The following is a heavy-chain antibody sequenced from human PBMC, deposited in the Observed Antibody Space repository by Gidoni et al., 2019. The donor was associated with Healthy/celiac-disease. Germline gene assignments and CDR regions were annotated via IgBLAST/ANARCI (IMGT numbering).Heavy chain of an antibody. J-gene: IGHJ5*02. V-gene: IGHV4-61*01. CDR3: ARAPNPIVVWADWFDP. CDR2: IYYSGST. Sequence: QVQLQESGPGLVRPSETLSLTCTVSGGPVRSGSYYWSWIRQPPGKGLEWIGYIYYSGSTNYNPSLKSRVTISVDTSKNQFSLKLSSVTAADTAVYYCARAPNPIVVWADWFDPWGQGTLVTVSS. D-gene: IGHD3-22*01. CDR1: GGPVRSGSYY.